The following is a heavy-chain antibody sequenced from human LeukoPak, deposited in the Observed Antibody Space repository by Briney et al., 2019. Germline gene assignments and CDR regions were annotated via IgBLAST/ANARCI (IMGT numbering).Heavy chain of an antibody. Sequence: TGGSLTLSCAASGFTCSSYAMSWVRPGPGKGLEWVSAISGSGGNTYYAHSVKGRFTISRDNSKNTLYLQMNSLRAEDTAVYYCARDGEVYQSTDYYEAMLDPWGQGTLVTVSS. D-gene: IGHD3-3*01. CDR3: ARDGEVYQSTDYYEAMLDP. CDR1: GFTCSSYA. CDR2: ISGSGGNT. J-gene: IGHJ5*02. V-gene: IGHV3-23*01.